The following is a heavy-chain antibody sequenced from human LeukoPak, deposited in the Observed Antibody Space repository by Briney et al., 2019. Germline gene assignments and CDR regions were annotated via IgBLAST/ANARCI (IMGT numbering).Heavy chain of an antibody. CDR2: INAGNGQT. CDR1: GYTFTSYA. J-gene: IGHJ4*02. Sequence: ASVKVSCKASGYTFTSYAMHWVRQAPGQRLEWMGWINAGNGQTKYSQKFQRRVTITRDTSASTAYMELGSLRSEDTAVYYCARAGVVEMATIGFDYWGQGTLVTVSS. CDR3: ARAGVVEMATIGFDY. V-gene: IGHV1-3*01. D-gene: IGHD5-24*01.